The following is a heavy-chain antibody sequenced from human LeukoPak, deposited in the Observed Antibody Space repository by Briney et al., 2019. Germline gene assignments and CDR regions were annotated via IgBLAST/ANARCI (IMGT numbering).Heavy chain of an antibody. V-gene: IGHV1-18*01. CDR3: ARDRINPKYPDAFDI. CDR2: ISAYNGNT. CDR1: GYTFTSYG. Sequence: GASVKVSCKASGYTFTSYGISWVRQAPGQGLEWMGWISAYNGNTNYAQKLQGRVTMTTDTSTSTAYMELRSLRSDDTAVYYCARDRINPKYPDAFDIWGQGTMLTVSS. J-gene: IGHJ3*02. D-gene: IGHD2-2*01.